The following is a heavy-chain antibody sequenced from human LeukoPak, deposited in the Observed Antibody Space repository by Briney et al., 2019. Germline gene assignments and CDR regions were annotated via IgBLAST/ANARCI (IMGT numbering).Heavy chain of an antibody. J-gene: IGHJ6*02. CDR1: GFTFSSYS. Sequence: GGSLRLSCAASGFTFSSYSMNWVRQAPGKGLEWDSSISSSSSYIYYADSVKGRFTISRDNAKNSLYLQMNSLRAEDTAVYYCARVWSPNYDILTAHPYYYYGMDVWGQGTTVTVSS. CDR3: ARVWSPNYDILTAHPYYYYGMDV. D-gene: IGHD3-9*01. CDR2: ISSSSSYI. V-gene: IGHV3-21*01.